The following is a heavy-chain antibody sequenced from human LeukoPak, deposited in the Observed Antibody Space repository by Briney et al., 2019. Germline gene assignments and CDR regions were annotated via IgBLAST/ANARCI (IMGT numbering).Heavy chain of an antibody. CDR1: GGSVSSGNSY. CDR2: IYYSGST. D-gene: IGHD1-26*01. Sequence: SETLSLTCTVSGGSVSSGNSYWGWIRQPPGRRLEWVGSIYYSGSTYYDPSLKSRVTISVDTSKNQFSLKLRFVTATDTAVYYCARHLSGIGLYYFDYWGQGTLVTVSS. CDR3: ARHLSGIGLYYFDY. J-gene: IGHJ4*02. V-gene: IGHV4-39*01.